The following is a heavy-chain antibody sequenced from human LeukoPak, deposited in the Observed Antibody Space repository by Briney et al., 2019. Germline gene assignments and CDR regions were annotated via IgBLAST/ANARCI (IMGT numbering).Heavy chain of an antibody. D-gene: IGHD1-7*01. CDR2: ISSSGSTI. Sequence: PGGSLRLSCAASGFTFSSYEMNWVRQAPGKGLEWVSYISSSGSTIYYADSVKGRFTISRDNAKNSLYLQMNSLRAEDTAVYYCARYFLELRAMDYYYYGMDVWGQGTTVTVSS. CDR3: ARYFLELRAMDYYYYGMDV. V-gene: IGHV3-48*03. CDR1: GFTFSSYE. J-gene: IGHJ6*02.